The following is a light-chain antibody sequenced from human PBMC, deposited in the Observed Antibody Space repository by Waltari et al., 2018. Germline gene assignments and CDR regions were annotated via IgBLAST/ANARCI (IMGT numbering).Light chain of an antibody. CDR3: SSYTTSATWV. CDR2: DVS. J-gene: IGLJ3*02. Sequence: QSALTQPASVSGSPGQSITIPCTGTNSDVGAYQYVSWYQQNPGKAPKLSIFDVSRRPSGVSYRFSGSKSGSTASLTISGLQAGDEADYYCSSYTTSATWVFGGGTRVAVL. CDR1: NSDVGAYQY. V-gene: IGLV2-14*03.